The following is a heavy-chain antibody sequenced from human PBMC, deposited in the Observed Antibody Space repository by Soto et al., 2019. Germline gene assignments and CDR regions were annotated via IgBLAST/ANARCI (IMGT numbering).Heavy chain of an antibody. D-gene: IGHD1-26*01. J-gene: IGHJ4*02. CDR2: IGPESGAT. CDR1: GHTFTGHY. Sequence: ASVKVSCNTSGHTFTGHYIHWVRQAPQQGPEWMGEIGPESGATRYAQKFRGRVTMTMDTSITTVYMELKNLSPDDTAVYYCGRGRSGQIVVFYWGQGTPVTVSS. CDR3: GRGRSGQIVVFY. V-gene: IGHV1-2*02.